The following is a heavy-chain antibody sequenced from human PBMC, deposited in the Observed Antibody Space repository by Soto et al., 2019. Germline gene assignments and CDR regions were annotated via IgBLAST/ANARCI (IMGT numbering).Heavy chain of an antibody. CDR3: VRDQKYFRVNGNWFDS. V-gene: IGHV1-18*04. D-gene: IGHD2-2*01. J-gene: IGHJ5*01. Sequence: QVQLMQSGTEVKKPGASVTVSCKASGYTSADFGISWVRQAPGQGLEWMGWVSGNNGASNPAPKVQGRINMTLDTSTGFSYMALRSLRSDDTAIYYCVRDQKYFRVNGNWFDSWGQGTLVSVSS. CDR2: VSGNNGAS. CDR1: GYTSADFG.